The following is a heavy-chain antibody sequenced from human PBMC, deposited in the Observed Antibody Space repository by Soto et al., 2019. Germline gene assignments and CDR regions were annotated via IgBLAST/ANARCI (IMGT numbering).Heavy chain of an antibody. Sequence: ASVKVSCKASGYTFTSYGISWVRQAPGRGLEWMGWISAYNGNTNYAQKLQGRVTMTTDTSTSTAYMELRSLRSDDTAVYYCARVTYYYDSSGYYPYYFDYWGQGTLVTVSS. J-gene: IGHJ4*02. CDR3: ARVTYYYDSSGYYPYYFDY. CDR2: ISAYNGNT. CDR1: GYTFTSYG. V-gene: IGHV1-18*04. D-gene: IGHD3-22*01.